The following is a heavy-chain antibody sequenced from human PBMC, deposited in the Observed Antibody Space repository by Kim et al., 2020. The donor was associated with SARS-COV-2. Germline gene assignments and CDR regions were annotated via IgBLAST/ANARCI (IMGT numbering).Heavy chain of an antibody. D-gene: IGHD4-4*01. CDR1: GGSVSSGSYY. J-gene: IGHJ4*02. CDR3: ARRTTVRAIDY. Sequence: SETLSLTCTVSGGSVSSGSYYWSWIRQPPGKGLEWIGYIYYSGSTNYNPSLKSQVTISVDTSKNQFSLKLSSVTAADTAVYYCARRTTVRAIDYWGQGTLVTVSS. CDR2: IYYSGST. V-gene: IGHV4-61*01.